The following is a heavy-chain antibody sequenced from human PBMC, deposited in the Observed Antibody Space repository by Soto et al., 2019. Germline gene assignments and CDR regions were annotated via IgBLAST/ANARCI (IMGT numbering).Heavy chain of an antibody. CDR2: RSYDGSNK. CDR3: AKERYSSRSPDFDY. J-gene: IGHJ4*02. CDR1: GFTFSSYG. Sequence: QVQLVESGGGVVQPGRSLRLSCAASGFTFSSYGMHWVRQGPGKGLEWVAVRSYDGSNKYYADSVKGRFTISRDNSKNTLYLQMNSLRAEDTAVYYCAKERYSSRSPDFDYWGQGTLVTVSS. D-gene: IGHD6-13*01. V-gene: IGHV3-30*18.